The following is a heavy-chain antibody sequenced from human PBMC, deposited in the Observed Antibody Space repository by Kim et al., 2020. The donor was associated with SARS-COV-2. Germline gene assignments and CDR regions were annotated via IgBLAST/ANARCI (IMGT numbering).Heavy chain of an antibody. CDR1: GFTFGGYE. V-gene: IGHV3-48*03. Sequence: GGSLRLSCATSGFTFGGYEMHWVRQAPGKGLEWVSYITSSGIRTEYADSVEGRFSIFRDNAKNSLFLQMNSLRAEDTAVYYCTRDNPTVADFDSWIHGT. CDR2: ITSSGIRT. J-gene: IGHJ4*01. D-gene: IGHD5-12*01. CDR3: TRDNPTVADFDS.